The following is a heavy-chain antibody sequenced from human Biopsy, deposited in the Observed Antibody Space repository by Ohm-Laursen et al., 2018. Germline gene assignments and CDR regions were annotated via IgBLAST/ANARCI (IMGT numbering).Heavy chain of an antibody. Sequence: SLRLSCAASGFTMSINYMSWVRQAPGKGLEWVSLVHRDGNTYYADSVKGRFTVSRDSSKSTPFLQMNNLRVEDTAVYYCARGRGALAPLDDWGQGTLVTVSS. D-gene: IGHD1-26*01. CDR3: ARGRGALAPLDD. CDR1: GFTMSINY. V-gene: IGHV3-66*01. J-gene: IGHJ4*02. CDR2: VHRDGNT.